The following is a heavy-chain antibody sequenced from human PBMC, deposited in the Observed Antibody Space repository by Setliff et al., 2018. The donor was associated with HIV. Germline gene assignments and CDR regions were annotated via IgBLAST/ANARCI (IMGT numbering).Heavy chain of an antibody. V-gene: IGHV4-61*02. CDR2: IYISGSA. J-gene: IGHJ4*02. CDR3: GGNGYYSIDY. Sequence: SETLSLTCTVSGDSINSGSYHWNWIRQPAGKGLEWIGRIYISGSANYNPSLKSRVTISVDKSKSQFSLKLNSVTAADTAVYYCGGNGYYSIDYWGQGTLVTVSS. D-gene: IGHD3-22*01. CDR1: GDSINSGSYH.